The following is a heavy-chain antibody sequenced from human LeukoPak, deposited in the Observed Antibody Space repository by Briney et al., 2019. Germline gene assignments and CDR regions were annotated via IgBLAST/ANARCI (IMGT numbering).Heavy chain of an antibody. Sequence: SETLSLTCSVSGSSISSDYYWGWVRQPPGKGLEWIGSIKNRGRSYYNPSLKSRVTISVDTSKNQFSLQLSSVTAADTAVYYCARVVGATSIDYWGQGILVTVSS. V-gene: IGHV4-38-2*02. CDR3: ARVVGATSIDY. D-gene: IGHD2-15*01. CDR1: GSSISSDYY. CDR2: IKNRGRS. J-gene: IGHJ4*02.